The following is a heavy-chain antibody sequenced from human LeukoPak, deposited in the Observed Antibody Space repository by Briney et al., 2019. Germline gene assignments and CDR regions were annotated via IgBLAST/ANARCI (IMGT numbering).Heavy chain of an antibody. CDR1: RFTFNSYA. V-gene: IGHV3-23*01. J-gene: IGHJ4*02. Sequence: GGSLRLSCAASRFTFNSYAMSWVRQAPGKGLEWVSVIGGSNGITFYVGSVKGRFTISRDNSKDTLYLQMNSLRAEDTAVYYCAKHNIDYWGQGTLVTVSS. D-gene: IGHD1-1*01. CDR3: AKHNIDY. CDR2: IGGSNGIT.